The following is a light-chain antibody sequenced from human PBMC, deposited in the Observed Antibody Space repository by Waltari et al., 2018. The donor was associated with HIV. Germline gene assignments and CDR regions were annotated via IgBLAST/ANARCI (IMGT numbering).Light chain of an antibody. CDR2: EVN. Sequence: LTQPASVSGSPGPSITISCTGPTNDISSYNFVSWYQQSPGGAPKLIIFEVNSRPSGISDRFSGSKSGDTASLTISGLQAEAAAVYLCSSYTNSASVVFGGGTKLPVL. CDR3: SSYTNSASVV. J-gene: IGLJ2*01. CDR1: TNDISSYNF. V-gene: IGLV2-14*01.